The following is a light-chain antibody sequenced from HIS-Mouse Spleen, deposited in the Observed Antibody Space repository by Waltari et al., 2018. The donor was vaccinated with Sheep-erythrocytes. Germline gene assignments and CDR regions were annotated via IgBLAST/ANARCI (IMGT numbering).Light chain of an antibody. CDR1: KLVDKY. V-gene: IGLV3-1*01. J-gene: IGLJ2*01. Sequence: SYELTQPPSVSVSPGQTASITCSGVKLVDKYACWYQQKPGQSPVLVIYQDSKRPSGIPERFSGSNSGNTATLTISGTQAMDEADYYCQAWDSSTAWNVVFGGGTKLTVL. CDR2: QDS. CDR3: QAWDSSTAWNVV.